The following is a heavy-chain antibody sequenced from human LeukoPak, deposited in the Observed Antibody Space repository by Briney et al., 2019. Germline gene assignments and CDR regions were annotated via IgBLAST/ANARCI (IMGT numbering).Heavy chain of an antibody. CDR2: INAGNGNT. V-gene: IGHV1-3*01. J-gene: IGHJ4*02. D-gene: IGHD4-17*01. CDR3: ARVRSTVKSWDY. Sequence: ASVKVSCKASGYTCTSYAMHWVRQAPGQRLEWMGWINAGNGNTKYSQKFQGRVTITRDTSASTAYMELSSLRSEDTAVYYCARVRSTVKSWDYWGQGTLVTVSS. CDR1: GYTCTSYA.